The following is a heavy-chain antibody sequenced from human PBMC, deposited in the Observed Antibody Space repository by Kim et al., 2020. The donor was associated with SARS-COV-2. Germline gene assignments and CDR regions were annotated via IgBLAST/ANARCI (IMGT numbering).Heavy chain of an antibody. D-gene: IGHD6-13*01. Sequence: YANAGKGRFTISRDNSKNTLYLQMNSLRAEDTAVYYCASEGAAAGTGGHWGQGTLVTVSS. V-gene: IGHV3-53*01. J-gene: IGHJ1*01. CDR3: ASEGAAAGTGGH.